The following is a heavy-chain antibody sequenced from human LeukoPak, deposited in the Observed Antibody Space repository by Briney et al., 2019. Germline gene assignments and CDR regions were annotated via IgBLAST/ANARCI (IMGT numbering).Heavy chain of an antibody. CDR2: INPNSGGT. CDR3: ARGPPGNYYGSGSYFYFQH. V-gene: IGHV1-2*04. J-gene: IGHJ1*01. CDR1: GYTFTGYY. Sequence: GASVKVSCKASGYTFTGYYMHWVRQTPGQGLEWMGWINPNSGGTNYAQTFQGWVTMTRDTSISTAYMELSRLRSDDTAVYYCARGPPGNYYGSGSYFYFQHWGQGTLVTVSS. D-gene: IGHD3-10*01.